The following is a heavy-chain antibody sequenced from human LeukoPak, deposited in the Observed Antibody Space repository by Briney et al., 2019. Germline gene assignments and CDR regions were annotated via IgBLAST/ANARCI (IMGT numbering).Heavy chain of an antibody. V-gene: IGHV4-31*03. J-gene: IGHJ4*01. CDR2: IYYSGST. CDR3: AREETYGSGSYVDY. Sequence: SETLSLTCTVSGGSISGGYYWSWIRQHPGKGLGWIGYIYYSGSTYYNPSLKSRVTISVDTSKNQFSLKLSSVTAADTAVYYCAREETYGSGSYVDYWGQEPWSPSPQ. D-gene: IGHD3-10*01. CDR1: GGSISGGYY.